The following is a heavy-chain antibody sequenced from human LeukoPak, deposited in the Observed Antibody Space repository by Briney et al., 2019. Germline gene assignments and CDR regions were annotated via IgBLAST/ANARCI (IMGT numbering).Heavy chain of an antibody. V-gene: IGHV1-2*02. Sequence: ASVKVSCKASGYTFTSYDINWVRQATGQGLEWMGWINPNSGGTNYAQKFQGRVTMTRDTSISTAYMELSRLRSDDTAVYYRARDLDCSSTSCYNYWGQGTLVTVSS. CDR3: ARDLDCSSTSCYNY. J-gene: IGHJ4*02. CDR1: GYTFTSYD. D-gene: IGHD2-2*02. CDR2: INPNSGGT.